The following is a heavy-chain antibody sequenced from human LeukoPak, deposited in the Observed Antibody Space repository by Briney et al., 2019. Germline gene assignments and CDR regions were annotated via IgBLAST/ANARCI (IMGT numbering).Heavy chain of an antibody. J-gene: IGHJ5*02. Sequence: GGSPRLSCAASGFSFSTYGMSWVRQAPGKGLEWASTISGSGGSAYYADSVKGRFTISRDNSKNTLYLQMNSLRAEDTAVYYCAKDRYSSSWFNWFDPWGQGTLVTVSS. CDR3: AKDRYSSSWFNWFDP. CDR2: ISGSGGSA. V-gene: IGHV3-23*01. CDR1: GFSFSTYG. D-gene: IGHD6-13*01.